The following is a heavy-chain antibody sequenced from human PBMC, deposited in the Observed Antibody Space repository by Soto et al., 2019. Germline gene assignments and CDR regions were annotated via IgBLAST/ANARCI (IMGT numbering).Heavy chain of an antibody. V-gene: IGHV1-69*01. J-gene: IGHJ6*02. Sequence: QVQLVQSGAEVKKPGSSVKVSCKASGDTFSKYAFNWVRQAPGQGLEWMGWIIPIFDSRNYAEKFQGRVTITADESTSTAYMELRSLRFEDTAVYYCARGETYLGVWGQGTTVTVSS. CDR1: GDTFSKYA. CDR3: ARGETYLGV. D-gene: IGHD3-16*01. CDR2: IIPIFDSR.